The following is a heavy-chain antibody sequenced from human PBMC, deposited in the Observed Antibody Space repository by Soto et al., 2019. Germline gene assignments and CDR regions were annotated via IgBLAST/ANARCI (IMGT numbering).Heavy chain of an antibody. CDR3: AGMWYSYGFFDYYYGMDV. D-gene: IGHD5-18*01. J-gene: IGHJ6*02. CDR1: GGSISSFY. CDR2: IHDSGST. V-gene: IGHV4-4*08. Sequence: SLTCRVSGGSISSFYWSWIRQPPGKGLEWIGDIHDSGSTNYNPSLKSRVTISVDTSKNQFSLKLSSVTAADTAVYYCAGMWYSYGFFDYYYGMDVWGQGTTVTVSS.